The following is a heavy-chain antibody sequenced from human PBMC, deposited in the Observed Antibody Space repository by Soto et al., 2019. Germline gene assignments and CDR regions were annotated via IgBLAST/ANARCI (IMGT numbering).Heavy chain of an antibody. V-gene: IGHV4-61*01. CDR3: ARVVWHLKHYNYYYGLDV. CDR1: GVSVSSGSYY. CDR2: VSYSGST. J-gene: IGHJ6*02. D-gene: IGHD3-16*01. Sequence: QVQLQESGPGLVKPSETLSLTCTVSGVSVSSGSYYWSWMRQPPGKGLESIGYVSYSGSTNYNPSLTSRVTISVDTSKNQFSLKLTSVTAADTAVYYCARVVWHLKHYNYYYGLDVWGQGTTVTVSS.